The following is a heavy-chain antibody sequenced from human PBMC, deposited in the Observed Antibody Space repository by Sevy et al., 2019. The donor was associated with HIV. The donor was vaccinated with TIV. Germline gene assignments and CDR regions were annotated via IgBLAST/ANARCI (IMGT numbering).Heavy chain of an antibody. CDR3: ERGGYCSGGSSCCDACFDY. J-gene: IGHJ4*02. V-gene: IGHV3-48*02. D-gene: IGHD2-15*01. CDR2: ISSSSSSI. CDR1: GFTFSSYS. Sequence: GGSLRLSCAASGFTFSSYSMNWVRQAPGKGLEWVSYISSSSSSIYYADSVKGRFTISRDNAKNSLYLQMNSLREEDTDVSYCERGGYCSGGSSCCDACFDYWGQGTLVTVSS.